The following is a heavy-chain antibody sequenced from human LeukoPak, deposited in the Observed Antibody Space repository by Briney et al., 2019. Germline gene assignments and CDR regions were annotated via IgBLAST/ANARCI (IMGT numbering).Heavy chain of an antibody. J-gene: IGHJ4*02. CDR3: ASFTAMAAFGY. CDR2: IYHSGST. CDR1: GGSISSGGYS. Sequence: PSETLSLTCAASGGSISSGGYSWSWIRQPPGKGLEWIGYIYHSGSTYYNPSLKSRVTISVDRSKNQFSLKLSSVTAADTAVYYCASFTAMAAFGYWGQGTLVTVSS. D-gene: IGHD5-18*01. V-gene: IGHV4-30-2*01.